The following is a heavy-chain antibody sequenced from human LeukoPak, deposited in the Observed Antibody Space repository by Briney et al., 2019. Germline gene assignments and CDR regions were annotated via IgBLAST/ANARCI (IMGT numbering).Heavy chain of an antibody. CDR2: INSNSGGT. D-gene: IGHD3-10*01. V-gene: IGHV1-2*02. CDR1: TYTFTRYG. J-gene: IGHJ4*02. Sequence: ASVKVSCKASTYTFTRYGISWVRQAPGQGLEWMGWINSNSGGTNYAQKFQGRVTMTRDTSISTAYMELSRLRSDDTAVYYCARAEITMVRGVSSYWGQGTLVTVSS. CDR3: ARAEITMVRGVSSY.